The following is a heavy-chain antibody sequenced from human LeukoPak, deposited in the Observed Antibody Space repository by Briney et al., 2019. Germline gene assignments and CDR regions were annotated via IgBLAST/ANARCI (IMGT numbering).Heavy chain of an antibody. CDR2: IYSGGST. CDR1: GFTFSSYS. V-gene: IGHV3-66*01. D-gene: IGHD2-2*02. J-gene: IGHJ3*02. CDR3: AGEGGHTYDAFDI. Sequence: GGSLRLSCAASGFTFSSYSMNWVRQAPGKGLEWVSVIYSGGSTHYADSVKGRFTISRDNSKNTLYLQMNSLRAEDTAVYYCAGEGGHTYDAFDIWGQGTMVTVSS.